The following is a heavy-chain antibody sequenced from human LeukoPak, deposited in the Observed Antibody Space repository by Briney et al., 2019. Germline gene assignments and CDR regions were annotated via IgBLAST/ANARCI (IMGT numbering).Heavy chain of an antibody. V-gene: IGHV3-11*01. CDR1: GFTFSDYY. CDR2: ISETGNTI. CDR3: ARATLGGVLGY. J-gene: IGHJ4*02. Sequence: NPGGSLRLSCVASGFTFSDYYMSWIRQAPGKGLEWVSYISETGNTIYYADAVRDRFTVSRDNAKNSLYLQMNSLGAEDTAVYYCARATLGGVLGYWGQGTLVTVPS. D-gene: IGHD3-16*01.